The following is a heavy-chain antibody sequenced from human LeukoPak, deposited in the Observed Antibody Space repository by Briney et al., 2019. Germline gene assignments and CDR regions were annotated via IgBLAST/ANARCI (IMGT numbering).Heavy chain of an antibody. D-gene: IGHD3-10*01. CDR3: ARLNYYGSGN. J-gene: IGHJ4*02. V-gene: IGHV4-39*07. CDR1: GGSINSSSYY. Sequence: SETLSLTCTVSGGSINSSSYYWGWIRQPPGKGLEWIGSIYYSGSTYYNPSLKSRVTISVDSSKNQFSLKLSSVTAADTAVYYCARLNYYGSGNWGQGTLVTVSS. CDR2: IYYSGST.